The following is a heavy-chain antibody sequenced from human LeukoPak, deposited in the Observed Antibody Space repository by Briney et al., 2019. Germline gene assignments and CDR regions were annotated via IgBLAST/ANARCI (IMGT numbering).Heavy chain of an antibody. CDR2: ITPIFGTA. D-gene: IGHD3-22*01. Sequence: GASVKVSCKASGGTFSSYAISWVRQAPGQGLEWMGGITPIFGTANYAQKFQGRVTITADESTSTAYMELSSLRSEDTAVYYCAKDREFYDSSGYSGELIFDYWGQGTLVTVSS. V-gene: IGHV1-69*13. J-gene: IGHJ4*02. CDR3: AKDREFYDSSGYSGELIFDY. CDR1: GGTFSSYA.